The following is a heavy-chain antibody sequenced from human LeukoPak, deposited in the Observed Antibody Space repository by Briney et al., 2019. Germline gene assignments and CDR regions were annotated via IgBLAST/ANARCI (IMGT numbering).Heavy chain of an antibody. CDR2: IYTGGSM. V-gene: IGHV3-66*01. CDR3: AKDHGQYYYGSGSYYDSFDY. D-gene: IGHD3-10*01. CDR1: GFTVSNTY. Sequence: GGSLRLSCAASGFTVSNTYMSWVRQAPGKGLEWVSTIYTGGSMYYADSVKGRFTISRDSSKNTLHLQMHSLGAEDTAVYYCAKDHGQYYYGSGSYYDSFDYWGQGTLVTVSS. J-gene: IGHJ4*02.